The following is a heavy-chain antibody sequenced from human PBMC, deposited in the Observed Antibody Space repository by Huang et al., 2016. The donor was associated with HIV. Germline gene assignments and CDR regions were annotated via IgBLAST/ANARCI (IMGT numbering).Heavy chain of an antibody. Sequence: VSGYTVSELSLHWVRQAPEKGLEWMGGFDPEGGETIYAQRLQGGVTITEDTPTDTAYRELGSLRPEDTAVYYCATSTPDVGAGVLRSAFDIWCQGTMVTVSS. CDR3: ATSTPDVGAGVLRSAFDI. J-gene: IGHJ3*02. V-gene: IGHV1-24*01. CDR1: GYTVSELS. D-gene: IGHD3-16*01. CDR2: FDPEGGET.